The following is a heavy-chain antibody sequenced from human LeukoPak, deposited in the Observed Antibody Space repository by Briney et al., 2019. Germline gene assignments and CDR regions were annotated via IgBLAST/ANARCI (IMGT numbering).Heavy chain of an antibody. J-gene: IGHJ4*02. D-gene: IGHD3-22*01. V-gene: IGHV3-30*18. CDR3: AKDTYYYDSSGYYYGPFDY. CDR2: ISYDGSNK. Sequence: GGSLRLSCAASGFTFSSYGMLWVRQAPGKGLVWVAVISYDGSNKYYANSVKGRFTISRDNSKNTLYLQMDSLRAEDTAVYYCAKDTYYYDSSGYYYGPFDYWGQGTLVTVSS. CDR1: GFTFSSYG.